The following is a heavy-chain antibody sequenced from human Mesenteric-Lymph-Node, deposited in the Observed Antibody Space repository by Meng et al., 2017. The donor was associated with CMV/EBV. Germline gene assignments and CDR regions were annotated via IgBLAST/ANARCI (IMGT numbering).Heavy chain of an antibody. CDR1: GYNFSRYW. J-gene: IGHJ4*02. V-gene: IGHV5-51*01. Sequence: GESLKISCRGSGYNFSRYWIGWVRQMPGKGLEYMGIIYPGEADVRYSPSFQGHVTISADKSISTAYLLWTSLKASDSAIYFCARHRASRGEGYSDYWGQGTLVTVSS. CDR3: ARHRASRGEGYSDY. D-gene: IGHD5-24*01. CDR2: IYPGEADV.